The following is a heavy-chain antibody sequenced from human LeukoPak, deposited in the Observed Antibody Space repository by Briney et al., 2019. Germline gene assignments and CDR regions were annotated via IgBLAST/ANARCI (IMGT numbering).Heavy chain of an antibody. V-gene: IGHV1-2*02. CDR2: INPNSGGT. Sequence: GASVKVSCKASGYTFTGYYMHWVRQAPGQGLEWMGWINPNSGGTNYAQKFQGRVTMTRGTSISTAYMELSRLRSDDTAVYYCARDDYYGSGSRPGDYWGQGTLVTVSS. CDR3: ARDDYYGSGSRPGDY. CDR1: GYTFTGYY. D-gene: IGHD3-10*01. J-gene: IGHJ4*02.